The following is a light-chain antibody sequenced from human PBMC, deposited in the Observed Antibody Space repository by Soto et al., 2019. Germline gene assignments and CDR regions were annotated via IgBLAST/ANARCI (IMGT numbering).Light chain of an antibody. CDR1: HSVSSN. CDR2: DAS. CDR3: QRGDT. V-gene: IGKV3-11*01. Sequence: EIVLTQSPSTLSLSPGERATLSCRASHSVSSNLAWSQQKPCQAPSLLIYDASNRATGIPARFSCSGSRPDFTLSISSLEPEDFAVYYFQRGDTFGQGTRLDIK. J-gene: IGKJ5*01.